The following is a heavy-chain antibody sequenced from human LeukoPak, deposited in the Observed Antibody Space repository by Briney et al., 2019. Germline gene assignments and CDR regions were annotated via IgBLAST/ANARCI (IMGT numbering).Heavy chain of an antibody. J-gene: IGHJ1*01. CDR3: ARGRLAYYDFWSGSAEAFDI. CDR2: IIPILGIA. D-gene: IGHD3-3*01. V-gene: IGHV1-69*04. Sequence: SVKVSCKASGGTFSSYAISWVRQAPGQGLEWMGRIIPILGIANYAQKFQGRVTITADKSTSTAYMELSSLRSEDTAVYYCARGRLAYYDFWSGSAEAFDIWGQGTLVTVSS. CDR1: GGTFSSYA.